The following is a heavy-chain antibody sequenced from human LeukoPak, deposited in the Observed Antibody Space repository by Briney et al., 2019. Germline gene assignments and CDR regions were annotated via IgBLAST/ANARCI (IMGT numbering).Heavy chain of an antibody. CDR2: THYSGST. D-gene: IGHD6-13*01. V-gene: IGHV4-61*01. CDR1: GRSVSSGSYH. Sequence: SETLSLTCTVSGRSVSSGSYHWSWIRQPPGKGLEWNGYTHYSGSTKYNPSLNSRVTISLDTSKNQFSLKLNSVTAADTAVYYCARRDSSSWYDDYWGQGTLVTVSS. J-gene: IGHJ4*02. CDR3: ARRDSSSWYDDY.